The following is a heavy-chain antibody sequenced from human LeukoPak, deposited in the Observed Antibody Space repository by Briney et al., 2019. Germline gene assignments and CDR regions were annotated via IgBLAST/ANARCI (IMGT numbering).Heavy chain of an antibody. CDR2: IYYSGTT. V-gene: IGHV4-39*07. CDR3: ARAGSWHNANFDY. CDR1: GGSISSSSYY. J-gene: IGHJ4*02. D-gene: IGHD6-13*01. Sequence: SETLSLTCTVSGGSISSSSYYWGWIRQPPGKGLEWIGYIYYSGTTYYNPSLKSRVTMSVDTSKNHFSLKLSSVTAADTAVYFCARAGSWHNANFDYWGQGILVTVSS.